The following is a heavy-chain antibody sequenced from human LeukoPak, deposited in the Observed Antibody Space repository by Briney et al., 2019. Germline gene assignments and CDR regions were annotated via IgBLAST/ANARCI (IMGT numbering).Heavy chain of an antibody. CDR1: GFTFSSYW. J-gene: IGHJ4*02. CDR3: AKSQEHDSSGYYYSNFDY. CDR2: QSGSSGAT. D-gene: IGHD3-22*01. V-gene: IGHV3-23*01. Sequence: GGSLRLSCAASGFTFSSYWMSWVRQAPGKGLEWVSAQSGSSGATYYADSVKGRFTISRDISKNTLYLQMNSLGAEDTAIYYCAKSQEHDSSGYYYSNFDYWGQGTLVTVSS.